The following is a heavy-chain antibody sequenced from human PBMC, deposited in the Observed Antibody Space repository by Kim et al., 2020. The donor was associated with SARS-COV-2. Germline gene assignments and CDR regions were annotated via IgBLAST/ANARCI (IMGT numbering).Heavy chain of an antibody. J-gene: IGHJ5*02. CDR1: GYSFTSYW. CDR2: IYPGDSDT. CDR3: ARRSWSYYDSSGYPNWFDP. V-gene: IGHV5-51*01. D-gene: IGHD3-22*01. Sequence: GESLKISCKGSGYSFTSYWIGWVRQMPGKGLEWMGIIYPGDSDTRYSPSFQGQVTISADKSISTAYLQWSSLKASDTAMYYCARRSWSYYDSSGYPNWFDPWGQGTLVTVSS.